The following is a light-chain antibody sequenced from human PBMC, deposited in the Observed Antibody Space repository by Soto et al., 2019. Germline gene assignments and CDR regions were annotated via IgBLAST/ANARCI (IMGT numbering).Light chain of an antibody. Sequence: DIQMTQSPSSLSASVGDTVTITCRASQRISTYLNWYQQKPGRAPKLVISAASSLQSGVTTRFSGDGSGTDFTLTISSLQPEDVATYFCQQSSSTLGTFGQGTRV. CDR2: AAS. CDR3: QQSSSTLGT. J-gene: IGKJ1*01. CDR1: QRISTY. V-gene: IGKV1-39*01.